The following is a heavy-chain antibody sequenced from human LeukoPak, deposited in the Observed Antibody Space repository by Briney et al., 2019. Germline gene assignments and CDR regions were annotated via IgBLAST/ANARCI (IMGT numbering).Heavy chain of an antibody. CDR2: IYHSGST. CDR1: GGSISSGGYY. Sequence: IPSETLPLTCTVSGGSISSGGYYWSWIRQPPGKGLEWIGYIYHSGSTYYNPSLKSRVTISVDGSKNQFSLKLSSVTAADTAVYYCARVIPPNCSSTSCLFGGAFDIWGQGTMVTVSS. CDR3: ARVIPPNCSSTSCLFGGAFDI. J-gene: IGHJ3*02. D-gene: IGHD2-2*01. V-gene: IGHV4-30-2*01.